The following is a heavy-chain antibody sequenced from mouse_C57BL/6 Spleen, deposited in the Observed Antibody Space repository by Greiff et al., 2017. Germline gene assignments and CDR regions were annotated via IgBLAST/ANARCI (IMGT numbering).Heavy chain of an antibody. CDR2: IDPSDSYT. J-gene: IGHJ2*01. D-gene: IGHD2-3*01. V-gene: IGHV1-69*01. CDR3: ARKGDGYVDY. CDR1: GYTFTSYW. Sequence: QVQLQQPGAELVMPGASVKLSCKASGYTFTSYWMHWVKQRPGQGLEWIGEIDPSDSYTNYNQKFKGKSTLTVDKSSSTAYMQLSSLTSEDSAVYYCARKGDGYVDYWGQGTTLTVSS.